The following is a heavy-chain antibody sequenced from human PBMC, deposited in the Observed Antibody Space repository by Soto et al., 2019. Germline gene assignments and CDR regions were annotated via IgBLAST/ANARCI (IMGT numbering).Heavy chain of an antibody. CDR1: GFTFNGYG. Sequence: QVQLVESGGGVVQPGRSLRLSCAASGFTFNGYGMHWVRQAPGKGLEWVAVISYNGRTEYYADSVKGRFTISRDNSKNTRYLQMDSLRAEDTAVYYCEKPFQTSDYYYDIWFFDFWGRGTLVTVSS. CDR2: ISYNGRTE. J-gene: IGHJ2*01. CDR3: EKPFQTSDYYYDIWFFDF. V-gene: IGHV3-30*18. D-gene: IGHD3-22*01.